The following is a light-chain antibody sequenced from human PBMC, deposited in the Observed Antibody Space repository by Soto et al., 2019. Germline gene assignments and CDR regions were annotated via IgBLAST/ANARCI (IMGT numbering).Light chain of an antibody. J-gene: IGLJ2*01. Sequence: QSALTQPRSVSGSPGQSVTISCTGTSNDVGGYNFVSWYQQHPGKVPKLFIYDVSRRPSGVPDRFSGSKSGNTASLTISGLQAEDEADYYCSSYAGSYTVVFVGGTKLTVL. CDR2: DVS. V-gene: IGLV2-11*01. CDR1: SNDVGGYNF. CDR3: SSYAGSYTVV.